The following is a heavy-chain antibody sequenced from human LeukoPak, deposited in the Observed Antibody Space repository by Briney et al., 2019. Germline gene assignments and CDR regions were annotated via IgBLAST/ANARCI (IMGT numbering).Heavy chain of an antibody. CDR3: ARVFPVGYCSSTSCYRTYFDY. V-gene: IGHV1-2*02. CDR2: INPNSGGT. CDR1: GYTFTGYY. J-gene: IGHJ4*01. Sequence: ASVKVSCKASGYTFTGYYMHWVRQAPGQGLEWMGWINPNSGGTNYDQKFQGRVTMTRDTSISTAYMELSRLRSDDTVVYYCARVFPVGYCSSTSCYRTYFDYWG. D-gene: IGHD2-2*01.